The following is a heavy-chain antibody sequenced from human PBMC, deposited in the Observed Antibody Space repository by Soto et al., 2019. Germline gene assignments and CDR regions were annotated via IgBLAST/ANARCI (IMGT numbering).Heavy chain of an antibody. Sequence: QVPLVESGGGVVQPGRSLRLSCAASGFTFSSYAMHWVRQAPGKGLEWVAVISYDGSNKYYADSVKGRFTISRDNSKTTLYLQMNSLRAEDTAVYYCARAGVVVVAATRYNYYYGMDVWGQGTTVTVSS. D-gene: IGHD2-15*01. CDR1: GFTFSSYA. J-gene: IGHJ6*02. CDR3: ARAGVVVVAATRYNYYYGMDV. CDR2: ISYDGSNK. V-gene: IGHV3-30-3*01.